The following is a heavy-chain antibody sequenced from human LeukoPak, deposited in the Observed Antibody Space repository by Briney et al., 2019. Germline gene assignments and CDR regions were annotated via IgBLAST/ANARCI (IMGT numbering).Heavy chain of an antibody. D-gene: IGHD6-13*01. CDR3: ARLGSSWYFDY. CDR1: GGSISSSSYY. CDR2: IYYSGST. Sequence: SETLSLTCTVSGGSISSSSYYWGWIRLPPGKGLEWIGSIYYSGSTYYNPSLKSRVTISVDTSKNQFSLKLSSVTAADTAGYYCARLGSSWYFDYWGQGTLVTVSS. J-gene: IGHJ4*02. V-gene: IGHV4-39*01.